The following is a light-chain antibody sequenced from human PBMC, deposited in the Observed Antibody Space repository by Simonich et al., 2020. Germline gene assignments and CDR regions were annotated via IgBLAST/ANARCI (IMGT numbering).Light chain of an antibody. J-gene: IGLJ3*02. CDR2: EGS. Sequence: QSALTQRASVSGSPGQSITISCTGTSSDVGSYNLVSWYQQHPGKAPKLVIYEGSKRPSGVSNRFSGSKSGNTASLTISGLQAEDEADYYCCSYAGSSTWVFGGGTKLTVL. CDR3: CSYAGSSTWV. CDR1: SSDVGSYNL. V-gene: IGLV2-23*01.